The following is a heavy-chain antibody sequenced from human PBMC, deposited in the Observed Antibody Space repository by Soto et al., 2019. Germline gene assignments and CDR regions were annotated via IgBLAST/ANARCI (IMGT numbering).Heavy chain of an antibody. CDR3: ARIAVIGGRFFDY. CDR1: GYTFTSYG. CDR2: ISAYNGNT. J-gene: IGHJ4*02. V-gene: IGHV1-18*01. D-gene: IGHD6-19*01. Sequence: QVHLVQSGADVKIPGASVKVSCKASGYTFTSYGITWVRQAPGQGLEWMGWISAYNGNTNYAQKLQGRVTLTTDTSTGTAYMELRRLRSDDTALYYCARIAVIGGRFFDYWGQGTLVTVSS.